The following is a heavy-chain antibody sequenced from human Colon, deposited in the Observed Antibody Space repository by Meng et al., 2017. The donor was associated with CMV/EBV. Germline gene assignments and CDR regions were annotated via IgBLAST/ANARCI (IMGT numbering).Heavy chain of an antibody. J-gene: IGHJ6*02. D-gene: IGHD3-3*01. CDR1: GFTFSSYA. V-gene: IGHV3-23*01. CDR2: ISGDGTNT. CDR3: AREGRFLEWLPSYYYYGMDV. Sequence: GGSLRLSCAASGFTFSSYAMSWVRQAPGKGLEWVSAISGDGTNTYNADSVKGRFTISRDNAKNSLYLQMNSLRAEDTAVYYCAREGRFLEWLPSYYYYGMDVWGQGTTVTVSS.